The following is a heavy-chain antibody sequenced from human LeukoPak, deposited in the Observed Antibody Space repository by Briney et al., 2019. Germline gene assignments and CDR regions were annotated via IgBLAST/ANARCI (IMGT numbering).Heavy chain of an antibody. CDR1: GGSFSGYY. CDR3: ARTGELLTYYFDY. D-gene: IGHD1-26*01. J-gene: IGHJ4*02. V-gene: IGHV4-34*01. CDR2: INHNGST. Sequence: SETLSLTCAVYGGSFSGYYWSWIRQPPGKGLEWIGEINHNGSTNYNPSLKSRVTISVDTSKNQFSLKLSSVTAADTAVYYCARTGELLTYYFDYWGQGTLVTVSS.